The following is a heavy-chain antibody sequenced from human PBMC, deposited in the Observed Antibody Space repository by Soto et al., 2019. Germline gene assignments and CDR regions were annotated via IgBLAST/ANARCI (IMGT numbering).Heavy chain of an antibody. J-gene: IGHJ6*02. Sequence: PSETLSLTCAVSGGSISISNWWSCVRQPPGKGLEWIGEIYHSGSTNYNPSLKSRVTISVDKSKNQFSLKLSSVTAADTAVYYCERTPLYYDFWSGFGELSMDVWGQGTSVTVSS. V-gene: IGHV4-4*02. CDR1: GGSISISNW. CDR2: IYHSGST. D-gene: IGHD3-3*01. CDR3: ERTPLYYDFWSGFGELSMDV.